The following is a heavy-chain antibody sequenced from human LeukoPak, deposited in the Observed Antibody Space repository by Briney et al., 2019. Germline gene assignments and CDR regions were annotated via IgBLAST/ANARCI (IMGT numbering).Heavy chain of an antibody. Sequence: PGGSLRLSCAASGFTFSGYWMHWVRQAPGKGLEWVASIKPDGSEKHYVDSVKGRFTISRDNAKNTLYLQTSSLRVEDTAVYYCARASTTVPNLLDHWGRGTLVTVSS. V-gene: IGHV3-7*02. J-gene: IGHJ4*02. CDR2: IKPDGSEK. CDR1: GFTFSGYW. CDR3: ARASTTVPNLLDH. D-gene: IGHD4-17*01.